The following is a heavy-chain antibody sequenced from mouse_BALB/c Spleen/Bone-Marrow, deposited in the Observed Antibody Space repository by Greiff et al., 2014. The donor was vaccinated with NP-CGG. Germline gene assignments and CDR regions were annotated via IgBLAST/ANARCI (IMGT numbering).Heavy chain of an antibody. CDR1: GYTFTNYY. CDR2: IYPVNVHA. CDR3: ARWLLPYYAMDY. Sequence: VNVVESGPELVKPGASVRISCKASGYTFTNYYIHWVKQRPGQGLEWIGWIYPVNVHANFNEKFRGKATLTADKSSSTAYMQLSSLTSEDSAVYFCARWLLPYYAMDYWGQGTSVTVS. D-gene: IGHD2-3*01. J-gene: IGHJ4*01. V-gene: IGHV1S56*01.